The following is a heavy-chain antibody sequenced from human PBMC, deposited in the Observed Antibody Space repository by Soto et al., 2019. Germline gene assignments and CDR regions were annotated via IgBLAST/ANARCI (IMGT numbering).Heavy chain of an antibody. CDR2: INHSGST. V-gene: IGHV4-34*01. CDR3: ARPRPRGQQALVDP. CDR1: GGSFSGYY. J-gene: IGHJ5*02. D-gene: IGHD6-13*01. Sequence: QVQLQQWGAGLLKPSETLSLTCAVYGGSFSGYYWSWIRQPPGKGLEWIGEINHSGSTNYNPFLESRVTISAHTTKNQFSLKLSSVTAADTAVYYCARPRPRGQQALVDPWGQGTLVTVSS.